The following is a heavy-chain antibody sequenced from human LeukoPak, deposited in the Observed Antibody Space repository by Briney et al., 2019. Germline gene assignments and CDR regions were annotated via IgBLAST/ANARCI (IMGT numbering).Heavy chain of an antibody. D-gene: IGHD2-2*01. Sequence: PGGSLRLSCVASGFSFSGFSMSWVRQAPGKGLEWVAKMNEYGGEIFYVDSVKGRFTISRDNAKKSLYLQMNSLRAEDTAVYYCARPRGCSSSRCNNFDYWGQGTLVTVSS. CDR2: MNEYGGEI. V-gene: IGHV3-7*01. J-gene: IGHJ4*02. CDR3: ARPRGCSSSRCNNFDY. CDR1: GFSFSGFS.